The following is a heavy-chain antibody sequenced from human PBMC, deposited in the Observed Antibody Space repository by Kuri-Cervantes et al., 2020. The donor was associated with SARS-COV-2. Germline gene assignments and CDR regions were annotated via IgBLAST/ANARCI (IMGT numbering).Heavy chain of an antibody. CDR2: ISSSSSTI. CDR3: ATPAPEYGGNSGGWVF. J-gene: IGHJ4*02. CDR1: GFTFSSYE. D-gene: IGHD4-23*01. V-gene: IGHV3-48*03. Sequence: GGSLRLSCAASGFTFSSYEMNWVRQAPGKGLEWVSYISSSSSTIYYADSVKGRFTISRDNAKNSLYLQMNSLRAEDTAVYYCATPAPEYGGNSGGWVFWGQGTLVTVSS.